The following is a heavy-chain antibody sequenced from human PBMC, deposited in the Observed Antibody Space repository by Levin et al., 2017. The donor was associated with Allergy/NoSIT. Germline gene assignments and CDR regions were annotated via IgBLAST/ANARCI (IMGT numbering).Heavy chain of an antibody. J-gene: IGHJ4*02. CDR2: IRQDGGEN. Sequence: ETLSLTCAASGFSFSNFWMSWVRQAPGRGLEWVANIRQDGGENYYVGSVKGRFTISRDNAKNSLYLQMDSLRAEDTAVYYCARDPIPVAARFDYWGQGTLVTVSS. CDR3: ARDPIPVAARFDY. CDR1: GFSFSNFW. V-gene: IGHV3-7*01. D-gene: IGHD6-6*01.